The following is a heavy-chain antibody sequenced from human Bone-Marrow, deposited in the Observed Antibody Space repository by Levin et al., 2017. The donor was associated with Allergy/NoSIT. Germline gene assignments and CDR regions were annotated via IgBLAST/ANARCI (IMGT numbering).Heavy chain of an antibody. CDR2: LNQDGSVK. D-gene: IGHD1-7*01. Sequence: ETLSLTCAASGFTFSSHWMSWVRQAPGKGLEWVASLNQDGSVKYHVDSVKSRFTISRDNAENSLYLQMSSLTLEDTAVYYCARLMGTATIYDYWGQGTLVTVSS. V-gene: IGHV3-7*01. J-gene: IGHJ4*02. CDR1: GFTFSSHW. CDR3: ARLMGTATIYDY.